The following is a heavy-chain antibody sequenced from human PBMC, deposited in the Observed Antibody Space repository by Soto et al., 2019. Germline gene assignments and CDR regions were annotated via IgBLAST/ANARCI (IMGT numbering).Heavy chain of an antibody. J-gene: IGHJ6*02. Sequence: ASVKVSCKASGYTFTRSGISLVRQAPVQGLEWIVWIITYNVDTNYSQMFQGRVTITTDTSTSTSYMELTSLRSDDTSVYYCAREGVAHYYYYGMDVWGQGTPVTVSS. D-gene: IGHD3-3*01. CDR1: GYTFTRSG. V-gene: IGHV1-18*01. CDR3: AREGVAHYYYYGMDV. CDR2: IITYNVDT.